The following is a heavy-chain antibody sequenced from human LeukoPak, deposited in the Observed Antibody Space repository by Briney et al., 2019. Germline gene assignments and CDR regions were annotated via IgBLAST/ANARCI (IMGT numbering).Heavy chain of an antibody. CDR2: MYDSGST. D-gene: IGHD6-13*01. V-gene: IGHV4-59*12. Sequence: SETLSLTCTVSGGSISSYSWSWIRQPPGKGLEWIGVMYDSGSTNYNPSLKSRVTISIDTSKNQFSLKLSSVTAADTAVYYCARDSIPNDEYSSRGNSDWFDPWGQGTLVTVSS. CDR3: ARDSIPNDEYSSRGNSDWFDP. J-gene: IGHJ5*02. CDR1: GGSISSYS.